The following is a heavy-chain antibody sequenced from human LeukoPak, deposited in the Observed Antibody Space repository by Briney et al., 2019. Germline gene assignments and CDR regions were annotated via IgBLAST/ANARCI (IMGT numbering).Heavy chain of an antibody. Sequence: PSETLSLTCTVSGGSISSYYRSWIRQPPGKGLEWIGYIYYSGSTNYNPSLKSRVTISVDTSKNQFSLKLSSVTAADTAVYYCARIRGYFDYWGQGTLVTVSS. J-gene: IGHJ4*02. D-gene: IGHD3-16*01. CDR2: IYYSGST. CDR3: ARIRGYFDY. V-gene: IGHV4-59*01. CDR1: GGSISSYY.